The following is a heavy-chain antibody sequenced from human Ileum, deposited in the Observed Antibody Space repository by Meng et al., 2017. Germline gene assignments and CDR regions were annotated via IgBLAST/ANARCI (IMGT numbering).Heavy chain of an antibody. CDR1: GFNVNTYY. V-gene: IGHV3-53*01. Sequence: GESLKISCQVSGFNVNTYYMDWVRQAPGKGLEWVSVLYTSDITYYTDSVKGRFTISRDISKNTLYLQMNNLRAEDTAVYYCARENMYFGSGQNDAFDIWGRGTWVT. D-gene: IGHD3-10*01. J-gene: IGHJ3*02. CDR2: LYTSDIT. CDR3: ARENMYFGSGQNDAFDI.